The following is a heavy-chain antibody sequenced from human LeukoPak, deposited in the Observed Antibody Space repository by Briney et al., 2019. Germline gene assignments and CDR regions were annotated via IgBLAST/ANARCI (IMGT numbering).Heavy chain of an antibody. D-gene: IGHD3-22*01. J-gene: IGHJ4*02. CDR3: ARGDYFDMY. CDR2: ISSGGST. Sequence: GGSLRLSCAVSGFIVGSNYMSWFRQAPGKGLEWVSVISSGGSTNYADSVKGRFTISRDNSKNTLYLQMNSLRAEDTAVYYCARGDYFDMYWGQGTLVTVSS. CDR1: GFIVGSNY. V-gene: IGHV3-53*01.